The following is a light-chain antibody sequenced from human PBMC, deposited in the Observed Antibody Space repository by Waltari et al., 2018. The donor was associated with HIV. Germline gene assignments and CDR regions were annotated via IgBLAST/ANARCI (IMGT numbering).Light chain of an antibody. CDR1: ALAKQF. Sequence: SFDLRQAPALSVSPGQTARITCSGDALAKQFCYWYQQKPGQAPVLVIYNANGRPSGIPQLFSGSSRGTTATLTISGVQAEDEADYYCQSADSSVTYEVVFGGGTKLTVL. V-gene: IGLV3-25*03. CDR3: QSADSSVTYEVV. J-gene: IGLJ3*02. CDR2: NAN.